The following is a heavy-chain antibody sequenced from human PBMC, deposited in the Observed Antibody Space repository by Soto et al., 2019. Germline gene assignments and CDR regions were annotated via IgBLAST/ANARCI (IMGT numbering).Heavy chain of an antibody. J-gene: IGHJ1*01. CDR3: ATNIAAREYFQL. CDR2: IYYSRGS. CDR1: GGSISSGGYY. D-gene: IGHD6-6*01. V-gene: IGHV4-31*03. Sequence: QVQLQESGPGLVKPSQTLSLTCTVSGGSISSGGYYWSWIRQHPVKGLEWIGYIYYSRGSYYNPSLQSRVAIAVGPSKNQFSLKLSSVTAADTAIYYCATNIAAREYFQLWGQGTLVTVSS.